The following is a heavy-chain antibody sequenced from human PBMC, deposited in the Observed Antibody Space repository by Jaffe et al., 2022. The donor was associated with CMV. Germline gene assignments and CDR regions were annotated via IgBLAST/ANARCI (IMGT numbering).Heavy chain of an antibody. CDR3: ARHGSDYVWGSYRQRNPVYWYFDL. Sequence: QLQLQESGPGLVKPSETLSLTCTVSGGSISSSSYYWGWIRQPPGKGLEWIGSIYYSGSTYYNPSLKSRVTISVDTSKNQFSLKLSSVTAADTAVYYCARHGSDYVWGSYRQRNPVYWYFDLWGRGTLVTVSS. J-gene: IGHJ2*01. V-gene: IGHV4-39*01. D-gene: IGHD3-16*02. CDR2: IYYSGST. CDR1: GGSISSSSYY.